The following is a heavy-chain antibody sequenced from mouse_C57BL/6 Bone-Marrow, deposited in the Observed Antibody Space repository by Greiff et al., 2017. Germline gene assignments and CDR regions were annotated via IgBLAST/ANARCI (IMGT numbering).Heavy chain of an antibody. CDR2: IDPENGDT. J-gene: IGHJ3*01. CDR3: ATRDSWSAY. V-gene: IGHV14-4*01. CDR1: GFNFKDDY. D-gene: IGHD3-3*01. Sequence: EVQLQESGAELVRPGASVKLSCTASGFNFKDDYMPWVKQRPEQGLEWIGCIDPENGDTEYASKFQGKATITADTSSNTAYLQLSSLTSEDTAVYYCATRDSWSAYWGQGTLVTVSA.